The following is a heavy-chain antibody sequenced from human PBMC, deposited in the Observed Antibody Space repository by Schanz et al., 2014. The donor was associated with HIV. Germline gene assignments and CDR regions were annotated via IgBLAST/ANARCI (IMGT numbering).Heavy chain of an antibody. CDR2: ISGGGGDR. V-gene: IGHV3-23*01. D-gene: IGHD3-3*01. CDR3: AKDNYDFWSGYPLDGMDV. Sequence: EAQLLESGGGLVQPGGSLRLSCAASGFTFSSYAMSWVRQAPGKGLEWVSTISGGGGDRYYADSVKGRFAISRDNSKDTLYLQMNGLRAEDTAVYYCAKDNYDFWSGYPLDGMDVWGQGTTVTVSS. CDR1: GFTFSSYA. J-gene: IGHJ6*02.